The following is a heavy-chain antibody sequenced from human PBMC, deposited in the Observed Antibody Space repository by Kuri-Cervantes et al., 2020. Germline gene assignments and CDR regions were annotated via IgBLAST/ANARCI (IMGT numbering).Heavy chain of an antibody. J-gene: IGHJ4*02. D-gene: IGHD3-22*01. Sequence: SQTLSLTCAVSGGSFRGYYWSWIRQPPGKGLEWIGEINHSGSTSYNPALRSRVTISVDTSKNQFSLKLSSVTAADTAVYYWARHSSYYYDSSGYYGLGYFDYWGQGTLVTVSS. CDR1: GGSFRGYY. CDR3: ARHSSYYYDSSGYYGLGYFDY. V-gene: IGHV4-34*01. CDR2: INHSGST.